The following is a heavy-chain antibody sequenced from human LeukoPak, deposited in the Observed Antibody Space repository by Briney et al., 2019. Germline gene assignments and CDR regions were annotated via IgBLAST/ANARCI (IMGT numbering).Heavy chain of an antibody. CDR1: AFTFSSYA. Sequence: GGSLRLSCAASAFTFSSYAMHWVRQAPGKGLEYVSAISSNGGSTYYANSVKGRFTISRDNSKNTLYLQMGSLRAEDMAVYYCAREGRRVAAAGIRFDYWGQGTLVTVSS. CDR2: ISSNGGST. CDR3: AREGRRVAAAGIRFDY. V-gene: IGHV3-64*01. J-gene: IGHJ4*02. D-gene: IGHD6-13*01.